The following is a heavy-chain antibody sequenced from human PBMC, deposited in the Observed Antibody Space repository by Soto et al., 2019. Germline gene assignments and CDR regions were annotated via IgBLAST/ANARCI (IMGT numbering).Heavy chain of an antibody. CDR2: VDYTGST. Sequence: QVQLQESGPGLVTPSETLSLTCSVSGDSLRTGSYYWSWIRQPPGKGLEWIGYVDYTGSTNYNPFLKSRVTMSVDTSKNQFSLKLSSVTAADTAVYYCARRTETPSRFDPWGQGTLVTVSS. V-gene: IGHV4-61*01. CDR1: GDSLRTGSYY. CDR3: ARRTETPSRFDP. D-gene: IGHD1-7*01. J-gene: IGHJ5*02.